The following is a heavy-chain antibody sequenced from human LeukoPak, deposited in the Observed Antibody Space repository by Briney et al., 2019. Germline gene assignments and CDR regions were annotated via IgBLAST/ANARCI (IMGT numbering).Heavy chain of an antibody. Sequence: SETLSLTCAVYGGSFSGYYWSWIRQPPGKGLEWIGEINHSRSTNYNPSLKSRVTISVDTSKNQFSLKLSSVTAADTAVYYCARAATLDYWGQGTLVTVSS. CDR2: INHSRST. D-gene: IGHD1-26*01. CDR1: GGSFSGYY. V-gene: IGHV4-34*01. CDR3: ARAATLDY. J-gene: IGHJ4*02.